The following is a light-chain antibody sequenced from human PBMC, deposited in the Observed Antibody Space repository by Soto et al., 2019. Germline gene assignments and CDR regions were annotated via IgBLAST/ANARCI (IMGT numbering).Light chain of an antibody. CDR2: DAS. J-gene: IGKJ2*01. CDR1: QSIASW. V-gene: IGKV1-5*01. CDR3: QQYDTYPYT. Sequence: DIQMTQSPSTLSASAGDRVTISCRASQSIASWLAWYQQKAGKAPNLLIYDASSLESGVPSRFRGSGSGTEFTLTISSLQPDDYATYYCQQYDTYPYTFGQGNKLEI.